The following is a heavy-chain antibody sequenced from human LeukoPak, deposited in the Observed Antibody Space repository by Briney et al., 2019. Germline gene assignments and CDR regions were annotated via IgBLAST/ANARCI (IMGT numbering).Heavy chain of an antibody. D-gene: IGHD2-15*01. CDR2: SGDSDGST. CDR3: AKGGCRGTCNPLAY. J-gene: IGHJ4*02. CDR1: GFTFSGSG. Sequence: GGSLRLSCAASGFTFSGSGMSWVRQAPGKGLEWISSSGDSDGSTYYADSLKGRFSISRDNSKNTLYLQMNNLRAEDTAVYYCAKGGCRGTCNPLAYWGQGALVTVSP. V-gene: IGHV3-23*01.